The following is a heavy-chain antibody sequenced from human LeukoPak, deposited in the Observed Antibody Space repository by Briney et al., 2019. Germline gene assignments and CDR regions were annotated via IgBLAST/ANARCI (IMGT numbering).Heavy chain of an antibody. V-gene: IGHV3-30*14. D-gene: IGHD3-16*02. CDR1: GFTFSSYA. CDR2: ISYDGSNK. Sequence: GGSLRLSCAASGFTFSSYAMHWVRQAPGKGLEWVAVISYDGSNKYYADSVKGRFTISRDNSKNTLYLQMNSLRAEDTAVYYCARGLSHYYYGMDVWGQGTTVTVSS. J-gene: IGHJ6*02. CDR3: ARGLSHYYYGMDV.